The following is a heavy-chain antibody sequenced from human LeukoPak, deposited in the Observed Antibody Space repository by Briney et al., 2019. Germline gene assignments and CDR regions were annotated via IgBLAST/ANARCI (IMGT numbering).Heavy chain of an antibody. Sequence: PGGSLRLSCAASRFSFSLYAMNWVRQAPGKGLEWVSAISGSGDNTYYADSVKGHFTISRDNSKNILYLQMNSLRAEDTAVYYCHIYCGGDCYSGGWFDPWGQGTLVTISS. CDR2: ISGSGDNT. CDR1: RFSFSLYA. V-gene: IGHV3-23*01. D-gene: IGHD2-21*01. CDR3: HIYCGGDCYSGGWFDP. J-gene: IGHJ5*02.